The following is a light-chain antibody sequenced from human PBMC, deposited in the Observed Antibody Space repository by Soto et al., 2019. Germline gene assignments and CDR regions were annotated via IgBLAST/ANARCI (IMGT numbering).Light chain of an antibody. CDR3: SSYTSSSTVI. CDR2: EVS. J-gene: IGLJ2*01. V-gene: IGLV2-18*02. Sequence: QSALTQPPSVSGSPGQSVTISCTGTSSDIGSYHDVSWYHQPPGTAPKLIIYEVSNRPSGVADRFSGSKSGNTASLTISGLQDEDEADYYCSSYTSSSTVIFGGGTKLTVL. CDR1: SSDIGSYHD.